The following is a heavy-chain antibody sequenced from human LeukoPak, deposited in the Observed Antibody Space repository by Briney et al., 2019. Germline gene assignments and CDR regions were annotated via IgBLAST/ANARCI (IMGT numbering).Heavy chain of an antibody. V-gene: IGHV3-23*01. CDR1: GFTFSTFA. CDR2: IFPSGGEI. J-gene: IGHJ4*02. Sequence: GGSLRLSYAASGFTFSTFAMIWVRQPPGKGLEWVSSIFPSGGEIHYADSVRGRFTISRDNSKSTLSLQMNSLRAEDTAIYYCATYRQVLLPFESWGQGTLVTVSS. CDR3: ATYRQVLLPFES. D-gene: IGHD2-8*02.